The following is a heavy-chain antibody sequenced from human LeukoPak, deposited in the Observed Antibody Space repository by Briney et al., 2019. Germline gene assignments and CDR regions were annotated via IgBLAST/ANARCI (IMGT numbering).Heavy chain of an antibody. CDR3: ARDQVWWPLGSLSYYMDV. D-gene: IGHD4/OR15-4a*01. CDR2: IYASGST. CDR1: GGSISSNNYC. Sequence: SETLSLTCTVSGGSISSNNYCWSWIRQPAGKGLEWIGRIYASGSTNCNPSLKSRVTMSVDTSKNQFSLKLSSVTAADTAVYYCARDQVWWPLGSLSYYMDVWGKGTTVTVSS. J-gene: IGHJ6*03. V-gene: IGHV4-61*02.